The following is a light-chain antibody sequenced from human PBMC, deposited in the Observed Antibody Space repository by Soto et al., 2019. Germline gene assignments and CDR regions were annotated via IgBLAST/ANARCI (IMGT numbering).Light chain of an antibody. V-gene: IGKV3-15*01. J-gene: IGKJ1*01. CDR2: GAS. CDR3: QQYNNWPRA. Sequence: EIVMTHSPATLSVSPGERATLSCRASQSVSSNLAWYQQKPGQAPRLLIYGASTRATGISARFSGSGSGTEFTLTISSLQSEDFAVYYCQQYNNWPRAFGQGTKVEV. CDR1: QSVSSN.